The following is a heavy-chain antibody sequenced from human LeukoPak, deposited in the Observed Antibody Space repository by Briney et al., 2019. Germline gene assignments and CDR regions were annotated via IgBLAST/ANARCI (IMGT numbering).Heavy chain of an antibody. CDR1: GYTFTGYY. Sequence: VASVKVSCRASGYTFTGYYMHWVRQAPGQGLEWMGWINPNSGGTNYAQKFQGRVTMTRGTSISTAYMELSRLRSDDTAVYYCAREMGGSGWYHTFDYWGQGTLVTVSS. J-gene: IGHJ4*02. V-gene: IGHV1-2*02. CDR2: INPNSGGT. CDR3: AREMGGSGWYHTFDY. D-gene: IGHD6-19*01.